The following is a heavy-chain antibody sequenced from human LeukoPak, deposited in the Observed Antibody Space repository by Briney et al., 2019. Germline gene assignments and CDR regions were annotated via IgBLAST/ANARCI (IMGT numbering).Heavy chain of an antibody. Sequence: SETLSLTCTVSGVSMSAYQWSWVRQSPEKGLEWIGCINTKGETSYNPSRKGRVTTSVDTSKSQFSLRLTSVTAADTAVYYCATSNDAKIAPFDHWGQGAPVTVSS. CDR3: ATSNDAKIAPFDH. J-gene: IGHJ4*02. CDR2: INTKGET. D-gene: IGHD2-21*01. V-gene: IGHV4-4*09. CDR1: GVSMSAYQ.